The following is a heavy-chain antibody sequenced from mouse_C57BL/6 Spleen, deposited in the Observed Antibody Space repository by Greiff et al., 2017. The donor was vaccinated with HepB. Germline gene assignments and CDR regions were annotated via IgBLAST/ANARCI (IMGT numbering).Heavy chain of an antibody. CDR2: IDPSDSYT. CDR1: GYTFTSYW. V-gene: IGHV1-59*01. D-gene: IGHD1-3*01. CDR3: ARDQSNYWYFDV. Sequence: QVQLQQPGAELVRPGTSVKLSCKASGYTFTSYWMHWVKQRPGQGLEWIGVIDPSDSYTNYNQKFKGKATLTVDTSSSTAYMQLSSLTSEESAVYYCARDQSNYWYFDVWGTGTTVTVSS. J-gene: IGHJ1*03.